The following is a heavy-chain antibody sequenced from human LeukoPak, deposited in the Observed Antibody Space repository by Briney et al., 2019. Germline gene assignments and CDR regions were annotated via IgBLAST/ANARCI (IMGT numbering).Heavy chain of an antibody. Sequence: GGSLRLSCAASGFTFSNAWTSWVRQAPGKGLEWVGRIKSKTDGGTTDYAAPVKGRFTISRDDSKNTLYLQMNSLKTEDTAVYYCTTSGLRFLEWLPYYFDYWGQGTLVTVSS. J-gene: IGHJ4*02. D-gene: IGHD3-3*01. CDR3: TTSGLRFLEWLPYYFDY. V-gene: IGHV3-15*01. CDR1: GFTFSNAW. CDR2: IKSKTDGGTT.